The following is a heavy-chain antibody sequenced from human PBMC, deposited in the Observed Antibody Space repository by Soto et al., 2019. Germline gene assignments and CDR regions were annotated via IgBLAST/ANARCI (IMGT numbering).Heavy chain of an antibody. CDR1: GFSLSTSGVG. J-gene: IGHJ4*02. CDR3: APSLLYESVDLDY. D-gene: IGHD2-2*02. Sequence: QITLKESGPTLVKPTQTLTLTCTFSGFSLSTSGVGVGWIRQPPGKALEWLALIYCDDDKRHSPSLKSRLTTTQATSKSQLVLTMTNMDPVATATYYCAPSLLYESVDLDYWGQGTLVTVSS. CDR2: IYCDDDK. V-gene: IGHV2-5*02.